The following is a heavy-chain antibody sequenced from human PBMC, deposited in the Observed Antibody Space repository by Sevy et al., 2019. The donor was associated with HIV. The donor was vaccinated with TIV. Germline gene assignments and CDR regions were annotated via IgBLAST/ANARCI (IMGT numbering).Heavy chain of an antibody. D-gene: IGHD3-22*01. V-gene: IGHV3-23*01. CDR3: ATQQKAYYYDSSGYYGSEYFQH. J-gene: IGHJ1*01. CDR2: ISGSGGST. CDR1: GFTFSSYA. Sequence: GGSLRLSCAASGFTFSSYAMSWVRHAPGKGLEWVSAISGSGGSTYYADSVKGRFTISRDNSKNTLYLQMNSLRAEDTAVYYCATQQKAYYYDSSGYYGSEYFQHWGQGTLVTVSS.